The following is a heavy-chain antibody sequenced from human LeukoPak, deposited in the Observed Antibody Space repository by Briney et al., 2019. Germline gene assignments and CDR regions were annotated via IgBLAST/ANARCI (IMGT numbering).Heavy chain of an antibody. J-gene: IGHJ4*02. D-gene: IGHD2-15*01. V-gene: IGHV3-15*01. CDR2: IKSKTDGGTT. CDR3: TTVTLRPVGL. Sequence: GGSLRLSCAASGFTFSTYAMSWVRQAPGKGLEWVGRIKSKTDGGTTDYAAPVKDRFTISRDDSKNTLYLQVNSLKIEDTAVYYCTTVTLRPVGLWGQGTLVTVSS. CDR1: GFTFSTYA.